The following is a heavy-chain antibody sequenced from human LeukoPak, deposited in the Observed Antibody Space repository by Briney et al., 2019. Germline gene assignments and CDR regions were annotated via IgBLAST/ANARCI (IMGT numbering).Heavy chain of an antibody. CDR1: GGSISSSIYY. CDR2: IYYSGST. V-gene: IGHV4-39*07. J-gene: IGHJ5*02. CDR3: AAAIAAAGHLNWFDP. Sequence: SETLSLTCTVSGGSISSSIYYWGWIRQPPGKGLEWIGSIYYSGSTYYNPSLKSRVTISVDTSKNQFSLKLSSVTAADTAVYYCAAAIAAAGHLNWFDPWGQGTLVTVSS. D-gene: IGHD6-13*01.